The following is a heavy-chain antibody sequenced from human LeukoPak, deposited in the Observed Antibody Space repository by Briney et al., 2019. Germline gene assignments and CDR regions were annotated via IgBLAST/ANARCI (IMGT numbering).Heavy chain of an antibody. D-gene: IGHD3-22*01. V-gene: IGHV3-23*01. CDR2: ISGSGGSK. J-gene: IGHJ6*02. CDR3: AIADSSGYPTYYYYGMDV. CDR1: GFTFSSYA. Sequence: AGGSLRLSCAASGFTFSSYAMSWVRQALGKGLEWVSAISGSGGSKYYADSVRGGFTISGDTYKKTFYLQINIMRAEDTAVSYCAIADSSGYPTYYYYGMDVWGQGTTVTVSS.